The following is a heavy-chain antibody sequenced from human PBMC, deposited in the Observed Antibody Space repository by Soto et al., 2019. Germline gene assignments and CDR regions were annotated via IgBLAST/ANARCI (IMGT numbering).Heavy chain of an antibody. Sequence: HITLKETGPTLAKPTQTLTLTCTFSGFSLSTSEEGVGWIRQPPGKALEWGALIYWDDNKRYSPSLKTKLTINKNTSKNHMVLTMTNVDPVDTATYYCAHRSCRGADCYPNPYIDYRGQGMLVTVSS. CDR2: IYWDDNK. V-gene: IGHV2-5*02. D-gene: IGHD2-21*02. CDR3: AHRSCRGADCYPNPYIDY. CDR1: GFSLSTSEEG. J-gene: IGHJ4*02.